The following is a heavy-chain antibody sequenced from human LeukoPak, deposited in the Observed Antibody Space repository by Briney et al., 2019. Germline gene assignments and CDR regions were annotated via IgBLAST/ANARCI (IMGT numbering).Heavy chain of an antibody. J-gene: IGHJ4*02. Sequence: SETLSLTCTVSGGSISSSSYYWGWIRQPPGKGLEWIGSIYYSGSTYYNPSLKSRVTISVDTSKNQFSLKLTSVTAADTAVYFCARHDGYNYARIDYWGQGTLVTVSS. CDR3: ARHDGYNYARIDY. CDR1: GGSISSSSYY. V-gene: IGHV4-39*01. D-gene: IGHD5-18*01. CDR2: IYYSGST.